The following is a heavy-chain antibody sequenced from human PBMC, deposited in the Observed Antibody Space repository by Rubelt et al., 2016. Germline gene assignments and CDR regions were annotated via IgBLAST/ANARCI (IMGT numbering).Heavy chain of an antibody. V-gene: IGHV1-8*01. Sequence: QVQLVQSGAEVKNPGASVRVSCKGSGYTFSSYGLNWVRQATGQGLEWMGWMDPNSGNTGYAQKFQGRIAMTRNTSISTAYMELNTLRSEDTAVYYCARMTYTSSEEAINWFDPWGQGTLVTVSS. CDR2: MDPNSGNT. D-gene: IGHD3-22*01. CDR3: ARMTYTSSEEAINWFDP. CDR1: GYTFSSYG. J-gene: IGHJ5*02.